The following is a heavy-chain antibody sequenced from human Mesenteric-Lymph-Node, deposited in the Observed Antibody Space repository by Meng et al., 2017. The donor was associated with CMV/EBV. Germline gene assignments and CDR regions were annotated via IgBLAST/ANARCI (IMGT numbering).Heavy chain of an antibody. CDR1: GDSLSSGIFY. V-gene: IGHV4-39*07. CDR3: ARDLSGSGIYPYFDP. Sequence: SGDSLSSGIFYWGWLRQPPGKGLVWIGTIYYTGSAYYNPSLKSRVTISVDTSKNQFSLRLTSLTAADTAVYYCARDLSGSGIYPYFDPWGQGTLVTVSS. CDR2: IYYTGSA. J-gene: IGHJ5*02. D-gene: IGHD3-10*01.